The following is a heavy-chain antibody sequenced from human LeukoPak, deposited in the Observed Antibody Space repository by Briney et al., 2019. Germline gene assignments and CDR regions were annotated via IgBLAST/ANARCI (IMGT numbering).Heavy chain of an antibody. J-gene: IGHJ5*02. CDR3: GMVRGLLSWFDP. CDR2: ISAYNGNT. V-gene: IGHV1-18*01. Sequence: GPSVKLSCTASGYTLTTYGISWVRQAPGQGLEWMGWISAYNGNTNYAQKLQSRVTMTTDTSTSTSYMNLISLTSDDNAWYCSGMVRGLLSWFDPWGEGPLVTV. D-gene: IGHD3-10*01. CDR1: GYTLTTYG.